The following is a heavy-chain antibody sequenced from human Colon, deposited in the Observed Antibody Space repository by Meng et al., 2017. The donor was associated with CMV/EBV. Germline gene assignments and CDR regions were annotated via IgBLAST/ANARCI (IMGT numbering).Heavy chain of an antibody. CDR1: GGSISSYY. J-gene: IGHJ4*02. Sequence: SETLSLTCTVSGGSISSYYWSWIRQPPGKGLVWIGYIYYSGSTNYNPSLKSRVTISVDTSKNQFSLKLSSVTAADTAVYYCARGSTVTVYFDYWGQGTLVTVSS. D-gene: IGHD4-17*01. V-gene: IGHV4-59*01. CDR2: IYYSGST. CDR3: ARGSTVTVYFDY.